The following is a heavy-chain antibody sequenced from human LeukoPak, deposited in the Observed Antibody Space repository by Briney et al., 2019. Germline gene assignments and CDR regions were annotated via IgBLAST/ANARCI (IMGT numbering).Heavy chain of an antibody. CDR1: GFTFSSYG. V-gene: IGHV3-23*01. D-gene: IGHD4-17*01. CDR2: ITATSSST. Sequence: PGGSLRLSCAASGFTFSSYGMSWVRQAPGKGLEWVSAITATSSSTHDADSVKGRFTISRDNSKNTLYLQMNSLRVEDTAVYYCARDGDGDYVFSYYFDYWGQGTLVTVSS. J-gene: IGHJ4*02. CDR3: ARDGDGDYVFSYYFDY.